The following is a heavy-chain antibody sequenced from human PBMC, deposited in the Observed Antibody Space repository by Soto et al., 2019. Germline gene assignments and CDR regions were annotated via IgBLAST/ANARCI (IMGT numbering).Heavy chain of an antibody. CDR2: ISSSGYTV. CDR1: RFTFSTYE. D-gene: IGHD2-2*01. Sequence: LRLSCAASRFTFSTYEMNWVRQAPGKGLEWVSYISSSGYTVYYADSVKGRFTISRDNTRNSLYLQMNSLRDEDTALYYCVRYCSTTLCNGVATRTFDYWGQGTLVTVSS. J-gene: IGHJ4*02. V-gene: IGHV3-48*03. CDR3: VRYCSTTLCNGVATRTFDY.